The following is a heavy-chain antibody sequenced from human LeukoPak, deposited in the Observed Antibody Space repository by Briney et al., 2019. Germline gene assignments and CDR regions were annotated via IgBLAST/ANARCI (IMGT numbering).Heavy chain of an antibody. Sequence: RTSETLSLTCTVSGGSISSGSYYWSWIRQPAGKGLEWIGRIYTSGSTNYNPSLKSRVTISVDTSKNQFSLKLSPVTAADTAVYYCARVAIGVVPAAIRPYYYMDVWGKGTTVTVSS. D-gene: IGHD2-2*01. CDR2: IYTSGST. CDR3: ARVAIGVVPAAIRPYYYMDV. V-gene: IGHV4-61*02. J-gene: IGHJ6*03. CDR1: GGSISSGSYY.